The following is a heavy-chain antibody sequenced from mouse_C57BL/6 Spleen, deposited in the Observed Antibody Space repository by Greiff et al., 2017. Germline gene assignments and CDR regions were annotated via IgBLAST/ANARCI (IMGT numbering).Heavy chain of an antibody. D-gene: IGHD4-1*01. CDR3: ARDGKLGFDY. CDR2: ISDGGSYT. CDR1: GFTFSSYA. J-gene: IGHJ2*01. V-gene: IGHV5-4*01. Sequence: EVQLVESGGGLVKPGGSLKLSCAASGFTFSSYAMSWVRQTPEKRLEWVATISDGGSYTYYPDNVKGRFTISRDNAKNNLYLQMSHLKSEDTAMYYCARDGKLGFDYWGQGTTLTVSS.